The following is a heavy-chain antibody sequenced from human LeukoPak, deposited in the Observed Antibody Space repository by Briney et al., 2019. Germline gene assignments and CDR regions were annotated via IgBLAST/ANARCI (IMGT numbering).Heavy chain of an antibody. CDR2: MNPNSGNT. Sequence: GASVKVSCKASGYTFTSYDINWVRQATGQGLEWMGWMNPNSGNTGYAQKFQGRVTMTRNTSISTAYMELSSLRSEDTAVYYCARHPQSGRYYDILTGYYTALGGFDPWGQGTLVTVSS. CDR1: GYTFTSYD. J-gene: IGHJ5*02. V-gene: IGHV1-8*01. D-gene: IGHD3-9*01. CDR3: ARHPQSGRYYDILTGYYTALGGFDP.